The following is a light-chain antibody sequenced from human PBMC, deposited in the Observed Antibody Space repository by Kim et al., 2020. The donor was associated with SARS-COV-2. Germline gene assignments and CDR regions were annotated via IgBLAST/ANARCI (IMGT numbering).Light chain of an antibody. CDR3: AAWDDSLIGVV. CDR1: RSNIGNNA. J-gene: IGLJ3*02. CDR2: SND. Sequence: QSVLTQPPSASGTPGQRVTISCSGSRSNIGNNAVNCYHQLPGTAPKLLIYSNDHRPSGASYRFSCSTSGTSASLAISWLLSEEEANYYCAAWDDSLIGVVFGGGTQLTVL. V-gene: IGLV1-44*01.